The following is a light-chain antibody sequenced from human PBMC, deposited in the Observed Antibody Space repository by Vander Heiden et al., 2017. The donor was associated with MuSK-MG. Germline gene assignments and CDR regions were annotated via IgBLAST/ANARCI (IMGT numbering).Light chain of an antibody. Sequence: QSALTQPPSAFGSPGPSVTTSRTGTSSDVGGYNHVSWYHPHPGKAPVLLIYEVSKRRSGVPARFSGSKSGTTASLTVSWLQAEDEAYYYCRSFASSNNIFFGTGTKLTVL. CDR3: RSFASSNNIF. J-gene: IGLJ1*01. V-gene: IGLV2-8*01. CDR1: SSDVGGYNH. CDR2: EVS.